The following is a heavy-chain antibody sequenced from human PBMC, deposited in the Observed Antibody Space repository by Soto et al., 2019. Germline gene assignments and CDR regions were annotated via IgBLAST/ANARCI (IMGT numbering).Heavy chain of an antibody. Sequence: PGGTLRLSCAASGFTVSSYAMHWVRQAPGKGLEWVAVISYDGSNKYYADSVKGRFTISRDNSKNTLYLQMNSLRAEDTAVYYCARWNYDPDAFDIWGQGTMVTGS. J-gene: IGHJ3*02. CDR3: ARWNYDPDAFDI. CDR1: GFTVSSYA. D-gene: IGHD1-7*01. V-gene: IGHV3-30-3*01. CDR2: ISYDGSNK.